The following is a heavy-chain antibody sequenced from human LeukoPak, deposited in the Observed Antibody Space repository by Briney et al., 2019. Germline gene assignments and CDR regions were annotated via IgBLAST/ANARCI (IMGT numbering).Heavy chain of an antibody. CDR2: INPNSGGT. V-gene: IGHV1-2*02. CDR1: GYTFTGYY. Sequence: ASVKVSGKASGYTFTGYYMHWVRQAPGQGLEWMGWINPNSGGTDYAQKFQGRVTMTRDTSISTAYMELSRLRSDDTAVYYCARDRVVDSSGYYYRDFDYWGQGTLVTVSS. D-gene: IGHD3-22*01. J-gene: IGHJ4*02. CDR3: ARDRVVDSSGYYYRDFDY.